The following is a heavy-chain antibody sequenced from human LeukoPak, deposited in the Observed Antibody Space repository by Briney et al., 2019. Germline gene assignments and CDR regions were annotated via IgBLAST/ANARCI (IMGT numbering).Heavy chain of an antibody. J-gene: IGHJ4*02. CDR3: ARQPSGDGYKN. D-gene: IGHD5-24*01. Sequence: GGSLQISCKGSGYRFTSYWIGWVRRMPGKDLQWMGIIYPGDSDTRYSPSFQGQVTISADKSISTAYLQWSSMKASDTAMYYCARQPSGDGYKNWGQGTLVTVSS. CDR1: GYRFTSYW. CDR2: IYPGDSDT. V-gene: IGHV5-51*01.